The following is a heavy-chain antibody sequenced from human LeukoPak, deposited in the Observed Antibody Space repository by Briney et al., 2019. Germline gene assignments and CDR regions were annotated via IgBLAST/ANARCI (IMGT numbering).Heavy chain of an antibody. CDR2: ISYDGSNK. J-gene: IGHJ4*02. Sequence: PGRSLRLSCAASGFTFSSYAMHWVRQAPGKGLEWVAVISYDGSNKYYADSVKGRFTTSRDNSKNTLYLQMNSLRAEDTAVYYCARRSGYDWGWRVFDYWGQGTLVTVSS. CDR3: ARRSGYDWGWRVFDY. V-gene: IGHV3-30-3*01. D-gene: IGHD5-12*01. CDR1: GFTFSSYA.